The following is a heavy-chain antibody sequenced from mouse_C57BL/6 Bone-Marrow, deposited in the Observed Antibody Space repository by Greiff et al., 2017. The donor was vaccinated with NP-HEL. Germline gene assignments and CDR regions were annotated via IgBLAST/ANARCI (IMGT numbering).Heavy chain of an antibody. V-gene: IGHV1-9*01. J-gene: IGHJ4*01. CDR3: ASFCGYDNYAMDD. CDR2: ILPGSGST. Sequence: QVQLQQSGAELMKPGASVKLSCKATGYTFPGYWIEWVKQRPGHGLEWIGEILPGSGSTNYNEQFKGKATFTADTSSNTAYMQLSSLTTEDSAIYYCASFCGYDNYAMDDWGQGTSVTVSS. CDR1: GYTFPGYW. D-gene: IGHD2-2*01.